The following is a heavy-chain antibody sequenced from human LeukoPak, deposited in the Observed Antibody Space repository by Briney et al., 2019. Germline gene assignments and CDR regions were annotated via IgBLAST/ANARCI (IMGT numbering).Heavy chain of an antibody. CDR3: ARGRTADYYQYYMDV. J-gene: IGHJ6*03. Sequence: PSQTLSLTCTVSGGSVSSGSYYWTWLRQTAGKGREWIGRIYFSGTTNYNPSLNSRVTISLDTSKNQFSLKLSSVSAADTAVYYCARGRTADYYQYYMDVWGTGTTVTVSS. D-gene: IGHD5-18*01. CDR2: IYFSGTT. CDR1: GGSVSSGSYY. V-gene: IGHV4-61*02.